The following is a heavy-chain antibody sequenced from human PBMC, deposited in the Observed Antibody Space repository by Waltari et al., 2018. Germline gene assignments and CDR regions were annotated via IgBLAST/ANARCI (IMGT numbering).Heavy chain of an antibody. D-gene: IGHD1-26*01. Sequence: EVQLVESGGGLVQPGGSLRLSCAVSGFTFSSYELNWVRQAPGKGLEWVSNISVRGNTRYYADSVKGRFTISRDNAKKLLYLQMNSLRAEDTAVYYCARDSLDSGNYYVYHFYGLDVWGQGTTVTVS. CDR1: GFTFSSYE. CDR2: ISVRGNTR. J-gene: IGHJ6*02. V-gene: IGHV3-48*03. CDR3: ARDSLDSGNYYVYHFYGLDV.